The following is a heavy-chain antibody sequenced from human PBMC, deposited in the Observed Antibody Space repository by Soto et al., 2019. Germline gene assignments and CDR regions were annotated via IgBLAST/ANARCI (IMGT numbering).Heavy chain of an antibody. CDR3: ARVLTMIVVAQGFDY. CDR2: ISSSSSYI. D-gene: IGHD3-22*01. V-gene: IGHV3-21*01. Sequence: GSLRLSCAASGFTFSSYSMNWVRQAPGKGLEWVSSISSSSSYIYYADSVKGRFTISRDNAKNSLYLQMNSLRAEDTAVYYCARVLTMIVVAQGFDYWGQGTLVTVSS. CDR1: GFTFSSYS. J-gene: IGHJ4*02.